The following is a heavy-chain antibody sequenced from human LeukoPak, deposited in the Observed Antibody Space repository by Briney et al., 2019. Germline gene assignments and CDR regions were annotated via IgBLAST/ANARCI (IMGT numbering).Heavy chain of an antibody. J-gene: IGHJ3*02. D-gene: IGHD3-22*01. Sequence: ASVKVSCKASGYTFTSYGISWVRQAPGQGLEWMGWISAYNGNTNYAQKLQGRVTMTTDTSTSTAYMELRSLRSDDTAVYYCAKNYYSDTSAYFRYAFDIWGQGTVVTVSS. V-gene: IGHV1-18*01. CDR2: ISAYNGNT. CDR1: GYTFTSYG. CDR3: AKNYYSDTSAYFRYAFDI.